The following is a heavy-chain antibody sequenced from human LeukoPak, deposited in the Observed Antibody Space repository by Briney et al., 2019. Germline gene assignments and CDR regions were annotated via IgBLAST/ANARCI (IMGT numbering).Heavy chain of an antibody. J-gene: IGHJ4*02. V-gene: IGHV3-7*01. CDR3: ARSGYSGCYWGGY. CDR1: GFTFSNYW. Sequence: GGSLRLSCAASGFTFSNYWLTWVRQAPGQGLEWVANIKQDGGEKYYVDSVKGRFTISRDNAKNSLYLQMSSLRAEDTAVYYCARSGYSGCYWGGYWGQGTLVTVSS. CDR2: IKQDGGEK. D-gene: IGHD1-26*01.